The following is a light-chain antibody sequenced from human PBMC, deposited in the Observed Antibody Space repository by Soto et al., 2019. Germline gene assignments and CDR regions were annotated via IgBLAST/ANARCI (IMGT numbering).Light chain of an antibody. Sequence: EIVMTQSPGTLSVSPWERVTLSCRASQSVRNNLAWYQQKPGQGPRLLIYDASTRATGIPARFSGSGSGTEFSLTISNLQPDDCATYYCQQYENYWTFGQGTKVDIK. CDR3: QQYENYWT. CDR1: QSVRNN. J-gene: IGKJ1*01. V-gene: IGKV3-15*01. CDR2: DAS.